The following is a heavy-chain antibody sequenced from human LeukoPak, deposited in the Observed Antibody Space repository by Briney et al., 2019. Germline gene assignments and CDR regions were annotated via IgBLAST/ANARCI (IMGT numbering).Heavy chain of an antibody. D-gene: IGHD6-19*01. CDR1: GFTFSTYA. CDR2: ISGSGGST. CDR3: AKGGSSGWSYYFDY. J-gene: IGHJ4*02. V-gene: IGHV3-23*01. Sequence: PGGSLRLSCAASGFTFSTYAMSWVRQAPGKGLEWVSTISGSGGSTHYADSVKGRFTIPRDNSKNTLYLQMNSLRAEDTAVYYCAKGGSSGWSYYFDYWGQGTLVTVSS.